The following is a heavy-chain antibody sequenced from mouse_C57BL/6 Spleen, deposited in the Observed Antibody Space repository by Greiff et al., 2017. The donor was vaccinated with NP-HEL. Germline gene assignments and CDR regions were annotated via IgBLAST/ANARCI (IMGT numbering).Heavy chain of an antibody. CDR1: GYTFTDYY. D-gene: IGHD2-3*01. CDR3: ARYDDGYSFAY. V-gene: IGHV1-26*01. Sequence: EVQLQQSGPELVKPGASVKISCKASGYTFTDYYMNWVKQSHGKSLEWIGDINPNNGGTSYNQKFKGKATLTVDKSSSTAYMELRSLTSEDSAVYYCARYDDGYSFAYWGQGTLVTVSA. CDR2: INPNNGGT. J-gene: IGHJ3*01.